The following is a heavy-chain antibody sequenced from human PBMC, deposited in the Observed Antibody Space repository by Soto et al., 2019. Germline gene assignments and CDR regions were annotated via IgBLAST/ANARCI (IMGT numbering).Heavy chain of an antibody. CDR2: TYYRSKWYS. V-gene: IGHV6-1*01. CDR3: ARGTSPLDP. J-gene: IGHJ5*02. D-gene: IGHD2-8*01. Sequence: SPTLSLTCAISGDSVSSNSAAWNWIRQSPTRGLEWLGRTYYRSKWYSYYAPSVRGRITIKPDTSKNQFSLQLNSVIPDDTAIYYCARGTSPLDPWGQGILVTVSS. CDR1: GDSVSSNSAA.